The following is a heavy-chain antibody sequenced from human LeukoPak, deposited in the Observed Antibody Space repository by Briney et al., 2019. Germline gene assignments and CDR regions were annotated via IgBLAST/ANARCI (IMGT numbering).Heavy chain of an antibody. V-gene: IGHV3-66*02. CDR2: LYSDGST. J-gene: IGHJ4*02. Sequence: GGSLRLSCTASGFTFGDYVMSWVRQAPGKGLEWVSVLYSDGSTYYEDSVKGRFTISRDNSKNTLSLQMNSLRAEDTAVYYCAKVLRVWENSGLFDYWGQGTLVTVSS. D-gene: IGHD3-16*01. CDR1: GFTFGDYV. CDR3: AKVLRVWENSGLFDY.